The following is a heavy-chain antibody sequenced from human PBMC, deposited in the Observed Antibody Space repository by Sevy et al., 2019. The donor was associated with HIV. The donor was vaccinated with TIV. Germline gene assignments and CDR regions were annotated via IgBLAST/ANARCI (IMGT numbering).Heavy chain of an antibody. Sequence: SETLSLTCAVSGGSISSGGYSWSWIRQPPGKGLEWIGYIYHSGSTYYNPSLKSRVTISVDRSKNQFSLKLSSVTAADTAVYYCARAQVPGIAAAGGWFDPWGQGTLVTVSS. CDR3: ARAQVPGIAAAGGWFDP. CDR1: GGSISSGGYS. V-gene: IGHV4-30-2*01. D-gene: IGHD6-13*01. J-gene: IGHJ5*02. CDR2: IYHSGST.